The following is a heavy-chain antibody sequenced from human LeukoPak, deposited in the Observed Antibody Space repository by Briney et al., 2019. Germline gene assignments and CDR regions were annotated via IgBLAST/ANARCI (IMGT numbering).Heavy chain of an antibody. Sequence: KPGGSLRLSCVASGFTFSGYTMNWVRQAPGKGLEWVSCISSSSSHIFYADSVKGRFTVSRDNAKNSLYLQMNSLRAEDTAIHYCARDAIPAADWFDPWGQGTLVTVSS. J-gene: IGHJ5*02. D-gene: IGHD6-13*01. CDR2: ISSSSSHI. CDR1: GFTFSGYT. V-gene: IGHV3-21*01. CDR3: ARDAIPAADWFDP.